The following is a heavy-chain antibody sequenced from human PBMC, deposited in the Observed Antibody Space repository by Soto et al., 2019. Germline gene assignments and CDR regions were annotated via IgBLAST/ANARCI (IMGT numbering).Heavy chain of an antibody. J-gene: IGHJ4*02. V-gene: IGHV3-33*08. CDR2: MHTGGNEK. Sequence: QVQLVESGGGVVQPGGSLRLSCAASGFTFSYYGFHWVRQAPGKGLEWVAVMHTGGNEKSYVDSVKGRFTVSRDDFRNMVYLEMSGLRAEDTAEYFCARDADTAGHYSHFDLWGRGALVAVS. CDR1: GFTFSYYG. CDR3: ARDADTAGHYSHFDL. D-gene: IGHD3-22*01.